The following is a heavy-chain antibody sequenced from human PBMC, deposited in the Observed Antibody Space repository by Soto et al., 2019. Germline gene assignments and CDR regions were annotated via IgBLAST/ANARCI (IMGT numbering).Heavy chain of an antibody. CDR2: ISSSGSTI. CDR3: ARDVSGGCSGGSCYLGRNWFDP. D-gene: IGHD2-15*01. Sequence: PGGSLRLSCAASGFTFSDYYMSWIRQAPGKGLEWVSYISSSGSTIYYADSVKGRFTISRDNAKNSLYLQMNSLRAEDTAVYYCARDVSGGCSGGSCYLGRNWFDPWGQGTLVTVSS. V-gene: IGHV3-11*01. CDR1: GFTFSDYY. J-gene: IGHJ5*02.